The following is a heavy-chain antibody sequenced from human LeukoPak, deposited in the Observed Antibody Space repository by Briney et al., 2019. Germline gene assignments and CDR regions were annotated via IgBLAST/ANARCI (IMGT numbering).Heavy chain of an antibody. CDR1: GFTFSRHG. V-gene: IGHV3-23*01. CDR2: ISAGGDIT. D-gene: IGHD3-16*01. Sequence: GGSLILSCAASGFTFSRHGMSWVRQAPGKGLEWVSAISAGGDITLYADSVKGRFTISRDTSQNTVYLQMNSLRAEDTATYYCVKEGRFLPPANWGQGTLVTVSS. CDR3: VKEGRFLPPAN. J-gene: IGHJ4*02.